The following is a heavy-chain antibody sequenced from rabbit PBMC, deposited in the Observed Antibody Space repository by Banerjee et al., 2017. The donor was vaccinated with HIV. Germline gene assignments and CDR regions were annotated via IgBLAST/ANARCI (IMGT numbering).Heavy chain of an antibody. CDR3: ARDLAGVIGWNFGL. Sequence: QSLEESGGDLVKPGASLTLTCKASEFSFSSGYDMCWVRQAPGKGLELIACIYAGSSGSAYYASWVNGRFTISKTSSTTVTLQMTSLTAADTATYFCARDLAGVIGWNFGLWGPGTLVTVS. V-gene: IGHV1S40*01. D-gene: IGHD4-1*01. J-gene: IGHJ4*01. CDR2: IYAGSSGSA. CDR1: EFSFSSGYD.